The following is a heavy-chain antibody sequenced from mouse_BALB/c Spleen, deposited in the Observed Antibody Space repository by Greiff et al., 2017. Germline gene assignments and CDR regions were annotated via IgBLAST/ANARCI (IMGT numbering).Heavy chain of an antibody. CDR2: ISSGSSTI. CDR1: GFTFSSFG. Sequence: DVKLVESGGGLVQPGGSRKLSCAASGFTFSSFGMHWVRQAPEKGLEWVAYISSGSSTIYYADTVKGRFTISRDNPKNTLFLQMTSLRSEDTAMYYCARGWDYDDAMDYWGQGTSVTVSS. V-gene: IGHV5-17*02. J-gene: IGHJ4*01. CDR3: ARGWDYDDAMDY. D-gene: IGHD2-4*01.